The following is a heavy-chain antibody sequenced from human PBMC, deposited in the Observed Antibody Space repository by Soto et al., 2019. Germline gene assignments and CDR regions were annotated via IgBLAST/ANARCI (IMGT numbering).Heavy chain of an antibody. CDR2: IKEDGSEI. J-gene: IGHJ4*02. V-gene: IGHV3-7*01. CDR3: ARDIGFDYVN. CDR1: EFNLMSYW. D-gene: IGHD3-16*01. Sequence: GGSLRLSCAVSEFNLMSYWMSWVRQAPGKGLEWVASIKEDGSEIYYLQSVRGRFTISRDSAGNALHLAMNYLSAEDTGVYFCARDIGFDYVNWGQGTLVTVSS.